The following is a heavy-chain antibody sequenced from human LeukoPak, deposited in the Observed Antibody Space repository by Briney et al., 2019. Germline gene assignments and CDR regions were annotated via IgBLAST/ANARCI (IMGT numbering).Heavy chain of an antibody. Sequence: SETLSLTCTVSGGSISSGSYYWSWIRQPAGKGLEWIGRIYTSGSTNYNPSLKSRVTISVDTSKNQFSLKLSSVTAADTAVYYCARVSYIGDAFDIWGQGTMVTVSS. V-gene: IGHV4-61*02. CDR3: ARVSYIGDAFDI. CDR2: IYTSGST. CDR1: GGSISSGSYY. D-gene: IGHD5-12*01. J-gene: IGHJ3*02.